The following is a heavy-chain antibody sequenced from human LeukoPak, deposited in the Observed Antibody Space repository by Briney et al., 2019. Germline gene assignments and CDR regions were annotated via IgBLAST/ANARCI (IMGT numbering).Heavy chain of an antibody. J-gene: IGHJ4*02. V-gene: IGHV4-39*07. CDR2: IYYSGST. CDR3: ARGYIRFIVATD. CDR1: GGSISSSSYY. Sequence: SETLSLTCTVSGGSISSSSYYWGWIRQPPGKGLEWIGSIYYSGSTYYNPSLKSRVTISVDTSKNRFSLKLSSVTAADTAVYYCARGYIRFIVATDWGQGTLVTVSS. D-gene: IGHD5-12*01.